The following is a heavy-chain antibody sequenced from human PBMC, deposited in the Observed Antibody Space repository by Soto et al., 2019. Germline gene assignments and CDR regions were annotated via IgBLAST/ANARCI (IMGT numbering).Heavy chain of an antibody. CDR2: IIPIFGTA. CDR3: ARSRNTIFGVVMPYDYYYGMDV. J-gene: IGHJ6*02. D-gene: IGHD3-3*01. Sequence: SVKVSCKASGYTFTSYDINWVRQATGQGLEWMGWIIPIFGTANYAQKFQGRVTITADESTSTAYMELSSLRSEDTAVYYCARSRNTIFGVVMPYDYYYGMDVWGQGTTVTVSS. V-gene: IGHV1-69*13. CDR1: GYTFTSYD.